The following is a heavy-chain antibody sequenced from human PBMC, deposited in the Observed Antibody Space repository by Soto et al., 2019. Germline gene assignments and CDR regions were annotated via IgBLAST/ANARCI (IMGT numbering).Heavy chain of an antibody. D-gene: IGHD6-13*01. CDR3: ARMRAAGTFDY. J-gene: IGHJ4*02. Sequence: SETLSLTCTISGGSISNYYWTWIRQTPGKGLEWIGYVYYSGNTNYNPSLKSRVTMSVDTSKNQFSLKLTSMTAADTAMYYCARMRAAGTFDYWGQGTLVTVSS. V-gene: IGHV4-59*12. CDR2: VYYSGNT. CDR1: GGSISNYY.